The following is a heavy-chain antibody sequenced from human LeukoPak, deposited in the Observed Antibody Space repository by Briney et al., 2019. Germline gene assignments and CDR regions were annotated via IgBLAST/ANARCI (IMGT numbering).Heavy chain of an antibody. D-gene: IGHD2-2*01. J-gene: IGHJ5*02. V-gene: IGHV1-69*04. CDR1: GYTFTSYA. Sequence: GASVKVSCKASGYTFTSYAISWVRQAPGQGLEWMGRIIPILGIANYAQKFQGRVTITADKSTSTAYMELSSLRSEDTAVYYCASQMVDCSSTSCYGNWFDPWGQGTLVTVSS. CDR3: ASQMVDCSSTSCYGNWFDP. CDR2: IIPILGIA.